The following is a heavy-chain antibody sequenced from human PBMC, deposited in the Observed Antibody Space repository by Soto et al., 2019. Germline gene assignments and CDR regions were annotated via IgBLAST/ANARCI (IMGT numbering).Heavy chain of an antibody. Sequence: ASVKVSCKASCYTFTSYGIIWVRQAPGQGLEWMGWISSYNGNTNYAQKVQGRVTMTTDTSASTTYMELRSLRSDDTAVYYCARRPSYCSSSSCSSGATRVNPWGQ. CDR2: ISSYNGNT. J-gene: IGHJ5*02. D-gene: IGHD2-2*01. V-gene: IGHV1-18*01. CDR1: CYTFTSYG. CDR3: ARRPSYCSSSSCSSGATRVNP.